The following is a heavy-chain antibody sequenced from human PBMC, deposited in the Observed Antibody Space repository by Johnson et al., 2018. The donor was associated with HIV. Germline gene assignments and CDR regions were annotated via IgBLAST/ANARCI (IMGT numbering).Heavy chain of an antibody. J-gene: IGHJ3*02. CDR2: ISSGGSSI. Sequence: QVQLVESGGGVVQPGRSLRLSCAASGFTFSDYYMSWIRQAQGKGLEWVSYISSGGSSIYYADSVKGRFTISRDNAKNSLYLQMNSLRAEDTALYYCAKAGIRITMRVRGAFDIWGQGTMVTVSS. CDR3: AKAGIRITMRVRGAFDI. D-gene: IGHD3-22*01. CDR1: GFTFSDYY. V-gene: IGHV3-11*01.